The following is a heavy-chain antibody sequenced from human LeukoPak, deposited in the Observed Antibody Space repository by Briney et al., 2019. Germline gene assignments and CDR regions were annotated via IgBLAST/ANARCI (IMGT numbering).Heavy chain of an antibody. D-gene: IGHD3-10*01. Sequence: ASVKVSCKASGYTFTGYYMHWVRQAPGQGLEWMGWINPNSGGTNYAQKFQGRVTMTRDTSISTAYMELSRLRSDDTAVYYCARNQDYYGSGRFYYYYMDVWGKGTTVTVSS. CDR2: INPNSGGT. CDR3: ARNQDYYGSGRFYYYYMDV. CDR1: GYTFTGYY. V-gene: IGHV1-2*02. J-gene: IGHJ6*03.